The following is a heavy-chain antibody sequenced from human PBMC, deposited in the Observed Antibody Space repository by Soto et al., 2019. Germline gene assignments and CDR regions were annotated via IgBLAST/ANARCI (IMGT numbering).Heavy chain of an antibody. Sequence: SVKVSCKASGGTFSSYAISWVRQAPGQWLEWMGGIIPIFGTANYAQKFQGRVTITADESTSTAYMELSSLRSEDTAVYYCARDPHSSGCLDYWGQGTLVTVSS. CDR3: ARDPHSSGCLDY. J-gene: IGHJ4*02. D-gene: IGHD6-19*01. V-gene: IGHV1-69*13. CDR1: GGTFSSYA. CDR2: IIPIFGTA.